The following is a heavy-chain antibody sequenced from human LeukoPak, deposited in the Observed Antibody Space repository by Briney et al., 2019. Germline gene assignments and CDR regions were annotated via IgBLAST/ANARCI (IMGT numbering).Heavy chain of an antibody. J-gene: IGHJ4*02. Sequence: ASVKVSCKASGYTFTSYDINWVRQATGQGLEWMGWMNPNSGNTGYAQKFQGRVTMTRDTSTSTVYMELSSLRSEGTAVYYCARDPHVDTAMPGDYWGQGTLVTVSS. CDR2: MNPNSGNT. D-gene: IGHD5-18*01. V-gene: IGHV1-8*01. CDR1: GYTFTSYD. CDR3: ARDPHVDTAMPGDY.